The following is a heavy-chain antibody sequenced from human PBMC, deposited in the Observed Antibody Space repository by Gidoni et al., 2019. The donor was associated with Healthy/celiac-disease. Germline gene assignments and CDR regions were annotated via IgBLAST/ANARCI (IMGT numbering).Heavy chain of an antibody. CDR2: IYSSGST. Sequence: QVQLQESGPGLVQPSQTLSLTCTVSGGSIPSGASSWSWTPQHPGKGLEWIGYIYSSGSTYYNPSLKGRVTISVDTSKNQFTLKLSSGTAGDTAVYYCARVPVNHGGVVPAAIRAFDPWGQGTLVTVSS. CDR3: ARVPVNHGGVVPAAIRAFDP. D-gene: IGHD2-2*01. J-gene: IGHJ5*02. V-gene: IGHV4-31*03. CDR1: GGSIPSGASS.